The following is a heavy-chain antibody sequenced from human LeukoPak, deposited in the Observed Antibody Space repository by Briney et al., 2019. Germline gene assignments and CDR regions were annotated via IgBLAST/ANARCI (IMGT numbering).Heavy chain of an antibody. D-gene: IGHD2-2*01. J-gene: IGHJ4*02. CDR2: IYYSGST. CDR3: ARQEYQLLPIDY. V-gene: IGHV4-39*01. Sequence: SETLSLTCTVSGGSISSYYWGWIRQPPGKGLEWIGSIYYSGSTYYNPSLKSRVTISVDTSKNQFSLKLSSVTAADTAVYYCARQEYQLLPIDYWGQGTLVTVSS. CDR1: GGSISSYY.